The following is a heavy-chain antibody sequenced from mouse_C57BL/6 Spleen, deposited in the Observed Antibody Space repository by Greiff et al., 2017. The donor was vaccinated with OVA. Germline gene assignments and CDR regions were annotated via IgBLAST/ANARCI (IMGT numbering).Heavy chain of an antibody. CDR2: IYPSDSET. CDR1: GYTFTSYW. J-gene: IGHJ3*01. D-gene: IGHD2-1*01. Sequence: QVQLQQPGAELVRPGSSVKLSCKASGYTFTSYWMDWVKQRPGQGLEWIGNIYPSDSETHYNQKFKDKATLTVDKSSSTAYMQLSSLTSEDSAVYYCARGGGIYGNYGGFAYWGQGTLVTVSA. V-gene: IGHV1-61*01. CDR3: ARGGGIYGNYGGFAY.